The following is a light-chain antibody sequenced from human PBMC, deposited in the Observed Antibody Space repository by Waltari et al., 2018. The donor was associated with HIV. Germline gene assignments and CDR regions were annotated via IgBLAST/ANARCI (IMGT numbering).Light chain of an antibody. CDR2: RKN. J-gene: IGLJ3*02. CDR1: SSNIGSNY. CDR3: AAWDDSLSGWV. V-gene: IGLV1-47*01. Sequence: QSVLTQPPSASGTPGPRVTISCSGSSSNIGSNYIYWYQQLPGTAPKLLIYRKNQRPSGVPDRFSGSKSGTSASLAISGLRSEDEADYSCAAWDDSLSGWVFGGGTKLTVL.